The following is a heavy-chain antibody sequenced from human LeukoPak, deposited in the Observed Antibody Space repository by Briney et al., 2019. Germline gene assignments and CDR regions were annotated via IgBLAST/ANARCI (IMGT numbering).Heavy chain of an antibody. CDR3: ARATWDGSGSYYNNGSYFDY. D-gene: IGHD3-10*01. V-gene: IGHV3-66*01. J-gene: IGHJ4*02. CDR1: GFTVSSNY. Sequence: GGSLRLSCAASGFTVSSNYMSWVRQAPGKGLEWVSVIYSGGSTYYADSAKGRFTISRDNSKNTLYLQMNSLRAEDTAVYYCARATWDGSGSYYNNGSYFDYWGQGTLVTVSS. CDR2: IYSGGST.